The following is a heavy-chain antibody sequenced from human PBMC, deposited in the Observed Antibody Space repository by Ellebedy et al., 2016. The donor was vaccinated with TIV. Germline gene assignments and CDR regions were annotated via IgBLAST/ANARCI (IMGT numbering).Heavy chain of an antibody. CDR2: IIGRGGRT. CDR3: AKDNRCSGRHGVPCFDY. V-gene: IGHV3-23*01. Sequence: PGGSLRLSCAASGFTFSTYAITWVPQAPGKGLGWVSAIIGRGGRTDYADSVKGRFTISRDNSRNTLYLQMNSLRAEDTAVYYCAKDNRCSGRHGVPCFDYWGQGTLVTVSS. J-gene: IGHJ4*02. CDR1: GFTFSTYA. D-gene: IGHD6-19*01.